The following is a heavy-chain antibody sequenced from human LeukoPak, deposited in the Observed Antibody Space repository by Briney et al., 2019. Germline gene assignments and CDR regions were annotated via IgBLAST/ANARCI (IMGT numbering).Heavy chain of an antibody. CDR1: GGSTRSYY. J-gene: IGHJ4*02. Sequence: SETLSLTCSVSGGSTRSYYWGWVRQPAGKGLEWIGRKDSIGSTHYNPSLKSRITMSIDTSKNEFSLSVRSVTAADTAVYFCARQGYTASYYFLDYWSQGTLVTVPS. V-gene: IGHV4-4*07. CDR3: ARQGYTASYYFLDY. D-gene: IGHD1-26*01. CDR2: KDSIGST.